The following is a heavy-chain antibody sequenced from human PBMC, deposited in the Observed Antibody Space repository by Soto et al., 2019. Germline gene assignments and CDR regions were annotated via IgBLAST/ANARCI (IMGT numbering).Heavy chain of an antibody. CDR2: IIPIFGTA. CDR1: GGTFSSYA. CDR3: AGATVCSGGSCYFDY. J-gene: IGHJ4*02. V-gene: IGHV1-69*13. D-gene: IGHD2-15*01. Sequence: SVKVSCKASGGTFSSYAISWVRQAPGQGLEWMGGIIPIFGTANYAQKFQGRVTITADESTSTAYMELSSLRSEDTAVYYCAGATVCSGGSCYFDYWGQGTLVTVSS.